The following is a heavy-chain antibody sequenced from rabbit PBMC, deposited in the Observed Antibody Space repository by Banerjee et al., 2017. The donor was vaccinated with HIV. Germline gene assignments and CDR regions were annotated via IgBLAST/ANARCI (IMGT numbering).Heavy chain of an antibody. J-gene: IGHJ4*01. CDR3: ARGHGSVGWAYAL. V-gene: IGHV1S45*01. CDR2: FSTTNGGT. D-gene: IGHD6-1*01. CDR1: GFSFSGSYL. Sequence: EQLVESGGGLVQPEGSLTLTCTASGFSFSGSYLICWVRQAPGKGLEWIGCFSTTNGGTYYANWAKGRFTISKTSSTTVTLQMTSLTAADTATYFCARGHGSVGWAYALWGPGTLVTVS.